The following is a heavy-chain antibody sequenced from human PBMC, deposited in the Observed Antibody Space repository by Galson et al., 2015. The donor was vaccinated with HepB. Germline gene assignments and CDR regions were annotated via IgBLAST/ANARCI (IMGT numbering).Heavy chain of an antibody. D-gene: IGHD6-6*01. Sequence: LSLTCTVSGGSISSGSYYWSWIRQPAGKGLEWIGRIYTSGSTNYNPSLKSRVTISVDTSKNQFSLKLSSVTAADTAVYYCARVNYSSSSSWFDPWGQGTLVTVSS. CDR2: IYTSGST. CDR1: GGSISSGSYY. J-gene: IGHJ5*02. CDR3: ARVNYSSSSSWFDP. V-gene: IGHV4-61*02.